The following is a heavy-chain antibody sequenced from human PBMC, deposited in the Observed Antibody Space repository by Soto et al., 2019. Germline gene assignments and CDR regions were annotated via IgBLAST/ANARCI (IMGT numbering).Heavy chain of an antibody. CDR2: IYYSGTS. CDR1: GGSIRDDRYY. CDR3: ARLHCDSPNCVPLDR. V-gene: IGHV4-39*01. Sequence: QLQLQESGPGLVKPSETLSLTCTVSGGSIRDDRYYWGWIRQPPGKGLEWIGRIYYSGTSSYNPSVKSRVPMSVDTAKKQLSLRLSSVTAADTAVYYCARLHCDSPNCVPLDRWGQGTLVIVSS. D-gene: IGHD2-2*01. J-gene: IGHJ5*02.